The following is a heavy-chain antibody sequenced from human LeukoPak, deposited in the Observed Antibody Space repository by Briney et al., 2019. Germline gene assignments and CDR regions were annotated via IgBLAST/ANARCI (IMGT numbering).Heavy chain of an antibody. CDR3: ARARAWHDTSGFYFDY. CDR1: GFTFSSYW. CDR2: IKQDGSEK. Sequence: GGSLRLSCAASGFTFSSYWMSWVRQAPGKGLEWVANIKQDGSEKYYVDSVKGRFTISRDNAKNSLYLQMNSLRAEDTAVYYCARARAWHDTSGFYFDYWGQGSQVTVAS. D-gene: IGHD3-22*01. V-gene: IGHV3-7*01. J-gene: IGHJ4*02.